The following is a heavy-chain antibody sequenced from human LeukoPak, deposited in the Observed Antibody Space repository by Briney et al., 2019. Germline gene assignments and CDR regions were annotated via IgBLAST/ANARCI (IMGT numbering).Heavy chain of an antibody. CDR2: ISYDGSNK. V-gene: IGHV3-30-3*01. Sequence: GGPLRLSCAASGFTFSSYAMHWVRQAPGKGLEWVAVISYDGSNKYYADSVKGRFTISRDNSKNTLYLQMNSLRAEDTAVYYCARATIRYFDWLSAFDIWGQGTMVTVSS. CDR3: ARATIRYFDWLSAFDI. D-gene: IGHD3-9*01. J-gene: IGHJ3*02. CDR1: GFTFSSYA.